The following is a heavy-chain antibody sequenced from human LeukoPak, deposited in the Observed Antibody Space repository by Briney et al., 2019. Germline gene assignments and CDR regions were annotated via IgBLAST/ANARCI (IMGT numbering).Heavy chain of an antibody. V-gene: IGHV4-4*02. CDR1: GGSISSSNW. Sequence: PSETLSLTCAVSGGSISSSNWWSWVRQPPGKGLEWIGGIYHSGSTYYNPSLKSRVTISVDTSKNQFSLKLSSVTAADTAAYYCARGIAVAATGYWGQGTLVTVSS. CDR3: ARGIAVAATGY. J-gene: IGHJ4*02. CDR2: IYHSGST. D-gene: IGHD6-19*01.